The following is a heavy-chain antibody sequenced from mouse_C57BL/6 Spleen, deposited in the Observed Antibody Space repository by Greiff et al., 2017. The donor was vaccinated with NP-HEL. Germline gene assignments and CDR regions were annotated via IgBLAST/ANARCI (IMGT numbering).Heavy chain of an antibody. V-gene: IGHV1-81*01. CDR3: AREEDYYGSRGHLDY. D-gene: IGHD1-1*01. Sequence: VQLQQSGAELARPGASVKLSCKASGYTFTSYGISWVKQRPGQGLEWIGEIYPRSGNTYYNEKFKGKATLTADKSSSTAYMELRSLTSGDSAVYVCAREEDYYGSRGHLDYWGQGTTLTVSS. J-gene: IGHJ2*01. CDR2: IYPRSGNT. CDR1: GYTFTSYG.